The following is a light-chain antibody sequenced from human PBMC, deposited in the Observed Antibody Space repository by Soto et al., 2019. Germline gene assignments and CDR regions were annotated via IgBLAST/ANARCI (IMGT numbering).Light chain of an antibody. J-gene: IGKJ1*01. CDR1: QGIANY. Sequence: DIQMTQSPSTLSASVGDRVTIPCRASQGIANYLAWYQHKPGKVPNLLIYAASTLQSGVPSRFSGGGSGTDFTLTISSLQPEDVATYYCQKYNSAPRTFGQGTKVDIK. CDR2: AAS. CDR3: QKYNSAPRT. V-gene: IGKV1-27*01.